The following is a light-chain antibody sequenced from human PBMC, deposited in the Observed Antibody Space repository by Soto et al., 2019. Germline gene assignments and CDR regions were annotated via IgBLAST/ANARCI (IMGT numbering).Light chain of an antibody. Sequence: EIVLTQSPATLSLSPGERATLSCRASQSVSSYLAWYQQKPGQAPRLLIYDASNRATGIPARFSGSGSWTDFTLTIRSPEPEDFAVYYCQQRSNWPPWTVGQRNKVEIK. V-gene: IGKV3-11*01. CDR3: QQRSNWPPWT. CDR2: DAS. CDR1: QSVSSY. J-gene: IGKJ1*01.